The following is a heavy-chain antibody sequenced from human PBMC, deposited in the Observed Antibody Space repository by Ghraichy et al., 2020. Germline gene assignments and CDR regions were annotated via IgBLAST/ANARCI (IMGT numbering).Heavy chain of an antibody. CDR1: GFTFSSYA. Sequence: GGSLRLSCAASGFTFSSYAMSWVRQAPGKGLEWVSAISGSGGSTYYADSVKGRFTISRDNSKNTLYLQMNSLRAEDTAVYYCAKSPYIVVVTYDFDYWGQGTLVTVSS. CDR2: ISGSGGST. D-gene: IGHD3-22*01. J-gene: IGHJ4*02. V-gene: IGHV3-23*01. CDR3: AKSPYIVVVTYDFDY.